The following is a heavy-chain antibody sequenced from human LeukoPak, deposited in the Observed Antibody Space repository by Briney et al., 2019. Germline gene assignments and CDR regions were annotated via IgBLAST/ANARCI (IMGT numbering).Heavy chain of an antibody. V-gene: IGHV3-66*02. CDR3: ARTPTYGDGVDY. J-gene: IGHJ4*02. Sequence: GGSLRLSCAASGFTVSSNYMSWVRQAPGKGLEWGSVIYSGGSTYYADSVKARFTISRDSSKNTLYLQMNSLRAEDTAVYYCARTPTYGDGVDYWGQGTLVTVSS. CDR2: IYSGGST. CDR1: GFTVSSNY. D-gene: IGHD4-17*01.